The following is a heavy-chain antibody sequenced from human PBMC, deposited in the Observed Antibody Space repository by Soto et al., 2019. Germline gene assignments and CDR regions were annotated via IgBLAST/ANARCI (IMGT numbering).Heavy chain of an antibody. Sequence: SETLSLTCTVSGGSISSGDYYWSWIRQPPGKGLEWIGYIYYSGSTYYNPSLKSRITINPDTSKNQFSLQLNSVTPEDTAVYYCARDGGTVATIIGDAFDIWGQGTMVTVSS. CDR2: IYYSGST. CDR3: ARDGGTVATIIGDAFDI. CDR1: GGSISSGDYY. V-gene: IGHV4-30-4*01. D-gene: IGHD5-12*01. J-gene: IGHJ3*02.